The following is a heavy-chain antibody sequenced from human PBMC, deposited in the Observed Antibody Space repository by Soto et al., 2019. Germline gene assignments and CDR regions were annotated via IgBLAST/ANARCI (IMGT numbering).Heavy chain of an antibody. D-gene: IGHD2-21*02. CDR3: AREETAWPLAYGLDV. CDR1: GFTFSTYS. J-gene: IGHJ6*02. CDR2: IGRRSDI. Sequence: LRLSCEASGFTFSTYSMHWVRQAPGKGLEWVSSIGRRSDIYYADSVKGRFTVSRDNAKNSVPLQMNSLRDEDTAVYYCAREETAWPLAYGLDVWGQGTTVTVSS. V-gene: IGHV3-21*01.